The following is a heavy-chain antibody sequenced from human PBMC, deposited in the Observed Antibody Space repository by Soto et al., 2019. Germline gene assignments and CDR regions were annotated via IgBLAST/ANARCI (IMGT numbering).Heavy chain of an antibody. CDR2: ISYDGSNK. V-gene: IGHV3-30-3*01. D-gene: IGHD2-2*01. CDR3: ARDIPTRYFVVVPADKNSGSYGMDV. Sequence: GGSLRLSCAASGFTFSSYAMHWVRQAPGKGLEWVAVISYDGSNKYYADSVKGRFTISRDNSKNTLYLQMNSLRAEDTAVYYCARDIPTRYFVVVPADKNSGSYGMDVWGQGTTVTVSS. CDR1: GFTFSSYA. J-gene: IGHJ6*02.